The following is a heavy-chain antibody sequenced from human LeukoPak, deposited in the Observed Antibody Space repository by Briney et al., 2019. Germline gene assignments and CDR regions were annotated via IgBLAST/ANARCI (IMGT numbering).Heavy chain of an antibody. CDR2: IHYSGNS. CDR1: GGSITNSY. Sequence: PSETLSLTCNVSGGSITNSYWNWIRQPPGKGLEWIGYIHYSGNSNYNSFLKSRVTISLDTSKNQFSLNLNSVTAADTAMYYCARDGQFGGYRGFWYFDLWGRGTLVTVSS. D-gene: IGHD5-12*01. V-gene: IGHV4-59*01. CDR3: ARDGQFGGYRGFWYFDL. J-gene: IGHJ2*01.